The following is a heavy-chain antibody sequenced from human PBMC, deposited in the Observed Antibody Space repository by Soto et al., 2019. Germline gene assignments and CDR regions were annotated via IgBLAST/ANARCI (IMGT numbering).Heavy chain of an antibody. V-gene: IGHV4-34*01. CDR1: GGSFSGYY. D-gene: IGHD2-2*01. CDR2: INHSGST. Sequence: QVQLQPWGAGLLKPSETLSLTCAVYGGSFSGYYWSWIRQPPGKGLEWIGEINHSGSTNYNPSLKSRGTISGDTAKNQCSLELGSVTAAATAVYYCASKGGGYCSSTSCHGNSFYWGQGTLVTVSS. CDR3: ASKGGGYCSSTSCHGNSFY. J-gene: IGHJ4*02.